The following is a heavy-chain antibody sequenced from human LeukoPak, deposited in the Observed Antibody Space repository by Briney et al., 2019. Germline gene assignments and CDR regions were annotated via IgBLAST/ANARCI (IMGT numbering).Heavy chain of an antibody. CDR2: IYYGGST. Sequence: SETLSLTCTVSGGSVSSSHYWDWIRQPPGKGLEWIGSIYYGGSTYYNASLRSRVTTSVDTSKNQFSLKLSSVTAADTAVYYCAKSTYYYDTFVNAFDLWGQGTVVTVSS. CDR3: AKSTYYYDTFVNAFDL. J-gene: IGHJ3*01. D-gene: IGHD3-22*01. V-gene: IGHV4-39*07. CDR1: GGSVSSSHY.